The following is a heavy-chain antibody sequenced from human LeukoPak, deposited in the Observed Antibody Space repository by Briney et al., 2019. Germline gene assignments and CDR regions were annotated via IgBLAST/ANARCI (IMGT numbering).Heavy chain of an antibody. Sequence: GGSLRLSCATSGFTFSAYGMHWVRQVPGKGLEWVTFVRYDGSNRHYADSVKGRFAVSRDNSKDTLYLQMNSLRAEDTAVYYCARSLEAGYSSSWYWGYWGQGTLVTVSS. CDR1: GFTFSAYG. D-gene: IGHD6-13*01. V-gene: IGHV3-30*02. J-gene: IGHJ4*02. CDR3: ARSLEAGYSSSWYWGY. CDR2: VRYDGSNR.